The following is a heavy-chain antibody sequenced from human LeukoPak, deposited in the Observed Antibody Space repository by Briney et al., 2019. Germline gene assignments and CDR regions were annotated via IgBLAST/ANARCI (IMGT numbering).Heavy chain of an antibody. CDR2: IDYDSSRI. V-gene: IGHV3-21*01. CDR1: GFTFSTSA. CDR3: ARDPLRYLRVGHYDY. J-gene: IGHJ4*02. Sequence: PGESLRLSCAASGFTFSTSAMNWVRQVPGTGLEWVSSIDYDSSRIYYAASVRSRFTISRDNASNSVYLQINSLRVEDTAVYYCARDPLRYLRVGHYDYWGQGTLDRVSS. D-gene: IGHD3-9*01.